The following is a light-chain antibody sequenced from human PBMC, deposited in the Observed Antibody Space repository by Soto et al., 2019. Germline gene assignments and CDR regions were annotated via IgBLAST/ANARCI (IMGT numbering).Light chain of an antibody. Sequence: EIVLTQSPATLSLSPGERATLSCRASHSVGTYLAWYQQKPGQAPRLLIYDASNRATGIPARFSGSGSGTDFTLTISRLEPDDFAVYYCQQRSNWPYTFGRGTKLEIK. CDR2: DAS. J-gene: IGKJ2*01. CDR3: QQRSNWPYT. CDR1: HSVGTY. V-gene: IGKV3-11*01.